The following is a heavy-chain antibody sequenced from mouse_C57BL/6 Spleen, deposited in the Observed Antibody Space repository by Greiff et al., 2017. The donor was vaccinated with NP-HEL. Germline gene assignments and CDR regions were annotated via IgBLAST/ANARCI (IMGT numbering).Heavy chain of an antibody. CDR1: GYTFTSYW. V-gene: IGHV1-72*01. D-gene: IGHD1-1*01. J-gene: IGHJ1*03. CDR2: IDPNSGGT. CDR3: ARSYYARYFDV. Sequence: QVQLKQPGAELVKPGASVKLSCKASGYTFTSYWMHWVKQRPGRGLEWIGRIDPNSGGTKYNEKFKSKATLTVDKPSSTAYMQLSSLTSEDSAVYYCARSYYARYFDVWGTGTTVTVSS.